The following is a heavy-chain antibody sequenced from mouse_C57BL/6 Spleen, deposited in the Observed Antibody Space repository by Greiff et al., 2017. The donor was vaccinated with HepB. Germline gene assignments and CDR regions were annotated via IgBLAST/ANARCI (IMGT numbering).Heavy chain of an antibody. CDR1: GFNIKDYY. CDR2: IDPEDGDT. Sequence: EVKLVESGAELVRPGASVKLSCTASGFNIKDYYMHWVKQRPEQGLEWIGRIDPEDGDTEYAPKFQGKATMTADTSSNTAYLQLSSLTSEDTAVYYCTTGLGGSYYAMDYWGQGTSVTVSS. CDR3: TTGLGGSYYAMDY. V-gene: IGHV14-1*01. J-gene: IGHJ4*01. D-gene: IGHD2-4*01.